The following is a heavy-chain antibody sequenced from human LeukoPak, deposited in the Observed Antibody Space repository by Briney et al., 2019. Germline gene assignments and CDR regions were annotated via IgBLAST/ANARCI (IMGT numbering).Heavy chain of an antibody. CDR1: GGSISSFY. V-gene: IGHV4-59*01. Sequence: SSETLSLTRTVSGGSISSFYWSWIRQPPGKGLEWIGYISYSGSTNYNPSLRSRVTISVDTSKNQFSLKLSSVTAADTAVYYCAREVLAAAGTYDYWGQGTLVIVSS. CDR2: ISYSGST. CDR3: AREVLAAAGTYDY. D-gene: IGHD6-13*01. J-gene: IGHJ4*02.